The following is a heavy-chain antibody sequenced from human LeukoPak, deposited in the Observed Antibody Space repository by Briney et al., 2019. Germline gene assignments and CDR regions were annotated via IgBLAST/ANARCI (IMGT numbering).Heavy chain of an antibody. CDR3: ARGVYGDGGLELFDY. V-gene: IGHV4-39*01. D-gene: IGHD4-17*01. Sequence: SETLSLTCTVSGGSISSSSYYWGWIRQPPGKGLEWIGSIYYSGSTYYNPSLKSRVTISVDTSKNQFSLKLSSVTAADTAVYYCARGVYGDGGLELFDYWGQGTLVTVSS. CDR2: IYYSGST. J-gene: IGHJ4*02. CDR1: GGSISSSSYY.